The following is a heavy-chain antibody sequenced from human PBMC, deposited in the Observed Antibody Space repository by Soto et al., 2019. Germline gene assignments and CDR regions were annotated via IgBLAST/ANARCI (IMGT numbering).Heavy chain of an antibody. CDR1: GGSFSGYY. Sequence: PSETLSLTCAVYGGSFSGYYWSWIRQPPGKGLEWIGEINHSGSTNYNPSLKSRVTISVDTSENQFSLKLSSVTAADTAVYYCARGAVTMILYYYYGMDVWGQGTTVTVSS. J-gene: IGHJ6*02. CDR3: ARGAVTMILYYYYGMDV. D-gene: IGHD3-22*01. CDR2: INHSGST. V-gene: IGHV4-34*01.